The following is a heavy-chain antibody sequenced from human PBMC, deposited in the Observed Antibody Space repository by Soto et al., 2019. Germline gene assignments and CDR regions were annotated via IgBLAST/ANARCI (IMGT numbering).Heavy chain of an antibody. J-gene: IGHJ6*02. CDR3: AGRYRLSLRPARPNYGTAA. V-gene: IGHV1-69*06. CDR1: GGAFSSYA. D-gene: IGHD3-16*02. CDR2: IIPIFGTA. Sequence: SVSFSCKASGGAFSSYAISWVRQAPGQGLEWMGGIIPIFGTANYAQKFQGRVTITADKSTSTAYMELSSLRSEDTAVYYCAGRYRLSLRPARPNYGTAACYPGTTLPGS.